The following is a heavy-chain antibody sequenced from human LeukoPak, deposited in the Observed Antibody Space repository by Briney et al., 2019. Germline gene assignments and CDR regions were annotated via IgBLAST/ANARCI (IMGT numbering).Heavy chain of an antibody. CDR1: GDTFTGDY. Sequence: ASVNVSCKASGDTFTGDYMHWGRQAPGQGVEWRGWINHNSGGTNYAQTFKGRVTMTRDTSISTAYMELSSLGSDDTAVYYCASDGPSMVRAVIPFDIWGQGTMVTVSS. J-gene: IGHJ3*02. CDR3: ASDGPSMVRAVIPFDI. CDR2: INHNSGGT. V-gene: IGHV1-2*02. D-gene: IGHD3-10*01.